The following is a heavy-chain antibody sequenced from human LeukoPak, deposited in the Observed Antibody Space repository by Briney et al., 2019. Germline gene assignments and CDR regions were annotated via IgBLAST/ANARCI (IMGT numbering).Heavy chain of an antibody. CDR3: AKALLSWYDCTGYGYYFDN. Sequence: GGTLRLSCAASGFIFSSYGMSWVRQAPGKGLEWVSGISGGGGSIYHADSVKGRFTISRDNSKNTLYLQMNSLRAEDTAIYYCAKALLSWYDCTGYGYYFDNWGQGTLVTVSS. CDR2: ISGGGGSI. D-gene: IGHD3-22*01. V-gene: IGHV3-23*01. J-gene: IGHJ4*02. CDR1: GFIFSSYG.